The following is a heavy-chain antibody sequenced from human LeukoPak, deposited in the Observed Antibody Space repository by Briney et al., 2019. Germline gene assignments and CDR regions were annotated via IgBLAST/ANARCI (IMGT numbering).Heavy chain of an antibody. J-gene: IGHJ5*02. CDR2: IKQDGSEK. V-gene: IGHV3-7*01. Sequence: PGGSLRLSCAASGFTFSSYWMSWVRQAPGKGLEWVANIKQDGSEKCYVDSVKGRFTTSRDNAKNSLYLQMNSLRAEDTAVYYCARETKPYDFWSGYYSNWFDPWGQGTLVTVSS. CDR1: GFTFSSYW. D-gene: IGHD3-3*01. CDR3: ARETKPYDFWSGYYSNWFDP.